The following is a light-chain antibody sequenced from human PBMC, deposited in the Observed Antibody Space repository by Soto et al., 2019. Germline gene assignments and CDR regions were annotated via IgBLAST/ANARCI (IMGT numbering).Light chain of an antibody. V-gene: IGLV1-40*01. J-gene: IGLJ7*01. Sequence: QSVLTQPPSVSGAPGQRVTISCTGSSSNIGAGYNVHWYQQLPGTAPKLLIYVNSNRPSGVPDRFSGSKSGTSASLAITGLQAEDEADYYCAAWDDSLSGAVFGGGTQLTVL. CDR2: VNS. CDR1: SSNIGAGYN. CDR3: AAWDDSLSGAV.